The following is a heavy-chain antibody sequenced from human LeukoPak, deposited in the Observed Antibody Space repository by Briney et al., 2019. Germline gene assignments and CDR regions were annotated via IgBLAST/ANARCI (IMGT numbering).Heavy chain of an antibody. D-gene: IGHD3-10*01. CDR2: ISYDGSNK. CDR1: GFTFSSYG. Sequence: GGSLRLSCAASGFTFSSYGMHWVRQAPGKGLEWVAVISYDGSNKYYADSVRGRFTISRDNSKNTLYLQMNSLRAEDTAVYYCAKDKYYGSGSYFDYWGQGTLVTVSS. V-gene: IGHV3-30*18. J-gene: IGHJ4*02. CDR3: AKDKYYGSGSYFDY.